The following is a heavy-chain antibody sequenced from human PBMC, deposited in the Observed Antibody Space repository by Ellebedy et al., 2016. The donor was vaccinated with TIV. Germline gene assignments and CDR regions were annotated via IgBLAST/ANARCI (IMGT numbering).Heavy chain of an antibody. V-gene: IGHV3-53*01. CDR3: AQGQVRYTQKGGFLNY. J-gene: IGHJ4*02. Sequence: GESLKISCAASGFTVSSSYMTWVRQAPGKGLEWGSGVYSGGNTYYADSVKGRFTISRDNSKNTLSLEMNSLRVDDTAVYFCAQGQVRYTQKGGFLNYWGQGTLVTVSS. D-gene: IGHD3-10*01. CDR2: VYSGGNT. CDR1: GFTVSSSY.